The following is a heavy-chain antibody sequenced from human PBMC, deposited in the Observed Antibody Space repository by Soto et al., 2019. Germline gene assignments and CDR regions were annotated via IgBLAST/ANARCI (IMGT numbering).Heavy chain of an antibody. J-gene: IGHJ5*02. CDR2: IKTDGGEE. D-gene: IGHD2-8*02. CDR1: GFTFSGYW. Sequence: GGSLRLSCVASGFTFSGYWMSWVRQAPGKGLEWVATIKTDGGEEYYVDSVRGRFTISRDNARDSLFLQMNGLRVEDTAIYYCATYSDCTGGGCSANPDRWGQGTLVTVS. CDR3: ATYSDCTGGGCSANPDR. V-gene: IGHV3-7*01.